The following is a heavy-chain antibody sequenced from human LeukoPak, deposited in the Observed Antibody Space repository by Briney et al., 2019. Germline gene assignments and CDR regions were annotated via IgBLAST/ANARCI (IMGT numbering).Heavy chain of an antibody. J-gene: IGHJ4*02. CDR2: IYTSGST. CDR3: ARARSTYYYDSSGYYAPYFDY. CDR1: GYSISSGYY. V-gene: IGHV4-4*07. Sequence: SETLSLTCSVSGYSISSGYYWGWIRQPAGKGLEWIGRIYTSGSTNYNPSLKSRVTMSVDTSKNQFSLKLSSVTAADTAVYYCARARSTYYYDSSGYYAPYFDYWGQGTLVTVSS. D-gene: IGHD3-22*01.